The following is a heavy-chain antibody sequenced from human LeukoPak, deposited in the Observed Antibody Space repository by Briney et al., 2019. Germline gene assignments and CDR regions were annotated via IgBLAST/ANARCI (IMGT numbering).Heavy chain of an antibody. Sequence: GGSLRLSCAASGFTFSSYEMNWVRQPPGKGLEWVSYISSSGTTIYYADSVKGPFTISRDNAKNSLYLQMNSLRAEDTAVYYCARVYSSSPEDYWGQGTLVTVSS. V-gene: IGHV3-48*03. D-gene: IGHD6-6*01. CDR2: ISSSGTTI. J-gene: IGHJ4*02. CDR3: ARVYSSSPEDY. CDR1: GFTFSSYE.